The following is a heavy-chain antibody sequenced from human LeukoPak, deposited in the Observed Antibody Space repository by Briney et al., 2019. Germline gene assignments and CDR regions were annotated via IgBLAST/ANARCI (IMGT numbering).Heavy chain of an antibody. CDR2: IYYSGST. Sequence: SETLSLTCTVSGGSISSYYWSWIRQPPGKGLEWIGYIYYSGSTNYNPSLKSRVTISVNTSKNQFSLKLSSVTAADTAVYYCARQSCSGGSCYWGQAPGVYYYYGMDVWGQGTTVTVSS. V-gene: IGHV4-59*08. D-gene: IGHD2-15*01. CDR1: GGSISSYY. J-gene: IGHJ6*02. CDR3: ARQSCSGGSCYWGQAPGVYYYYGMDV.